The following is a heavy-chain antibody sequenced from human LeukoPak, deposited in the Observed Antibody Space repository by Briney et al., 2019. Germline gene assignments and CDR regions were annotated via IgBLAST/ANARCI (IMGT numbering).Heavy chain of an antibody. Sequence: GGSLRLSCEASGVTFSRYWMHWGRRAPGKGLVWFSRIKSDGKTNYADSVKGRFTISRDNAKNTVSLQMDSLRAEDTGVYYCARAPYEVGGYYPEYFRHWGQGTLVTVSS. J-gene: IGHJ1*01. CDR1: GVTFSRYW. V-gene: IGHV3-74*01. CDR3: ARAPYEVGGYYPEYFRH. CDR2: IKSDGKT. D-gene: IGHD3-22*01.